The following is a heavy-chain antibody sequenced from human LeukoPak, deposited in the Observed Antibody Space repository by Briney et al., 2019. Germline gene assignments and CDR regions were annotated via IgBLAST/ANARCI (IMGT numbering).Heavy chain of an antibody. J-gene: IGHJ3*02. V-gene: IGHV3-7*01. CDR2: IRQDGGEK. D-gene: IGHD1-14*01. CDR1: GFTFTDYW. Sequence: GGSLRLSCAVSGFTFTDYWMNWVRQAPGKGLEWVASIRQDGGEKSYVDSVKGRFTISRDNFQSTMYLQMDGLRPEDSAVYYCARELGGTKTGGFDIWGQGTVVTVSS. CDR3: ARELGGTKTGGFDI.